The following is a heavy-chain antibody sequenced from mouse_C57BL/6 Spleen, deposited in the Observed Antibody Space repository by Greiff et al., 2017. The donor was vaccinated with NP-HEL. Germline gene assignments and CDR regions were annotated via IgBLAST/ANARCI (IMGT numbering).Heavy chain of an antibody. D-gene: IGHD1-1*01. CDR2: IDPSDSYT. J-gene: IGHJ4*01. Sequence: QVQLQQPGAELVMPGASVKLSCKASGYTFTSYWMHWVKQRPGQGLEWIGEIDPSDSYTNYNQKFKGKSTLTVDKSSSTAYMQLSSLTSEDSAVYYCARITTVVARGYYAMDYWGQGTSVTVSS. CDR1: GYTFTSYW. V-gene: IGHV1-69*01. CDR3: ARITTVVARGYYAMDY.